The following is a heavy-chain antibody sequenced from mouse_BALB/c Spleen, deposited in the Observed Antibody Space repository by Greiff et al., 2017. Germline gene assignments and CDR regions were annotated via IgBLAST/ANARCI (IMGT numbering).Heavy chain of an antibody. J-gene: IGHJ3*01. CDR1: GYTFTSYW. D-gene: IGHD2-3*01. CDR3: ARWDDGYYSFAY. CDR2: INPSNGRT. V-gene: IGHV1S81*02. Sequence: QVQLQQPGAELVKPGASVKLSCKASGYTFTSYWMHWVKQRPGQGLEWIGEINPSNGRTNYNEKFKSKATLTVDKSSSTAYMQLSSLTSEDSAVYSCARWDDGYYSFAYWGQGTLVTVSA.